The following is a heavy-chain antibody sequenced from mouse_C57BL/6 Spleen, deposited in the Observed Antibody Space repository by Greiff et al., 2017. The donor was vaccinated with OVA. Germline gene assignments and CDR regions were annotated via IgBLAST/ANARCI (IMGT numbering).Heavy chain of an antibody. CDR2: IYPGGGYT. CDR3: ARSHYYGSSDWYFDV. Sequence: QVQLKESGAELVRPGTSVKMSCKASGYTFTNYWIGWAKQRPGHGLEWIGDIYPGGGYTNYNEKFKGKATLTADKSSSTAYMQFSSLTSEDSAIYYCARSHYYGSSDWYFDVWGTGTTVTVSS. D-gene: IGHD1-1*01. V-gene: IGHV1-63*01. CDR1: GYTFTNYW. J-gene: IGHJ1*03.